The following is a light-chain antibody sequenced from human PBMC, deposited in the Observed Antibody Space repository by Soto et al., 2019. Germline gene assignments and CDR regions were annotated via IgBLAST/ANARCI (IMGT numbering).Light chain of an antibody. CDR2: DVS. Sequence: QSALTQSASVSGSPGQSITISCTGTSSDIGAYNYVSWYQQHPGKAPKVMIHDVSNRPSGVSSRFSGSKSGSTASLTISGLQPEDEADYYCSSYTSSNTPYVFGTGTKLTVL. V-gene: IGLV2-14*03. CDR1: SSDIGAYNY. CDR3: SSYTSSNTPYV. J-gene: IGLJ1*01.